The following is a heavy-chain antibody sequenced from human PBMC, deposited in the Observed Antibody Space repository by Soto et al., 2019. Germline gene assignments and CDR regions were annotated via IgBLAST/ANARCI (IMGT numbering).Heavy chain of an antibody. CDR3: ARDQSSSGWGPYYYYYGMDV. CDR2: IYHSGST. Sequence: SETLSLTSAVSGYSISSGYYCGWIRQPPGKGLEWIGSIYHSGSTYYNPSLKSRVTISVDTSKNQFSLKLSSVTAADTAVYYCARDQSSSGWGPYYYYYGMDVWGQGTTVTVSS. V-gene: IGHV4-38-2*02. D-gene: IGHD6-19*01. J-gene: IGHJ6*02. CDR1: GYSISSGYY.